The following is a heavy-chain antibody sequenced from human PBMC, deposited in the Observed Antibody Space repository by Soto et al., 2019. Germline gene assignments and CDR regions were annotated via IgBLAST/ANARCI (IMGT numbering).Heavy chain of an antibody. CDR2: IYYSGST. CDR3: ASFARPWLGYSYGFDY. D-gene: IGHD5-18*01. V-gene: IGHV4-59*01. CDR1: GGSISSYY. Sequence: SETLSLTCTVSGGSISSYYWSWIRQPPGKGLEWIGYIYYSGSTNYNPSLKSRVTISVDTSKNQFSLKLSSVTAADTAVYYCASFARPWLGYSYGFDYWGQGTLVTVSS. J-gene: IGHJ4*02.